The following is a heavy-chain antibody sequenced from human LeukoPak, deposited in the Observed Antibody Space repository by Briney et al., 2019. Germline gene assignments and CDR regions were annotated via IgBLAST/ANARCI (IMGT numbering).Heavy chain of an antibody. V-gene: IGHV4-59*08. D-gene: IGHD2-21*02. CDR2: IYYSGST. CDR3: AGAYCGGDCYDGIYFDY. J-gene: IGHJ4*02. CDR1: GGSISSYY. Sequence: SETLSLTCTVSGGSISSYYWSWIRQPPGKGLEWIGYIYYSGSTNYNPSLKSRVTISVDTSKNQFSLKLSSVTAADTAVYYCAGAYCGGDCYDGIYFDYWGQGTLVTASS.